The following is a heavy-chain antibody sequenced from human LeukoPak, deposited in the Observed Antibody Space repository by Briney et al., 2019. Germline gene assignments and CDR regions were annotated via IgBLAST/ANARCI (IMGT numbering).Heavy chain of an antibody. Sequence: GGSLRLSCAASGFTFSSYAMHWVRQAPGKGLEWVAVISHDGSNKYYADSVKGRFTISRDNSKNTLYLQMNSLRAEDTAVYYCARDNYGDYLRTFDYWGQGTLVTVSS. CDR1: GFTFSSYA. J-gene: IGHJ4*02. CDR3: ARDNYGDYLRTFDY. V-gene: IGHV3-30*04. D-gene: IGHD4-17*01. CDR2: ISHDGSNK.